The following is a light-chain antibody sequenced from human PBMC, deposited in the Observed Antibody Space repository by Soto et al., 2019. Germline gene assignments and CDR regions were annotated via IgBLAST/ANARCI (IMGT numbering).Light chain of an antibody. CDR3: QKRSNWPALT. J-gene: IGKJ4*01. V-gene: IGKV3-11*01. CDR1: QSVGSS. CDR2: DAS. Sequence: EIVLTQSPATLSSSPGERATLSCRASQSVGSSLAWYQQKPGQAPMLLIYDASNRATGIPSRFSGSGSGTDFTLTISSLEPEDFAVYYCQKRSNWPALTFGGGTKVEIK.